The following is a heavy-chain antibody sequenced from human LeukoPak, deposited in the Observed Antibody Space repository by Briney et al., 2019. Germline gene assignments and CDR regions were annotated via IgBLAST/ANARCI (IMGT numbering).Heavy chain of an antibody. D-gene: IGHD3-10*01. CDR2: IDGDGSTT. CDR1: GFTFSTYW. V-gene: IGHV3-74*03. Sequence: PGGSLRLSCTASGFTFSTYWINWVRQSPGKGLVWVALIDGDGSTTTHADSVKGRFTISRDNAKNTAYLQMNSLRDEDTAVYFCARDYAGSPDYWDQGTLVTVSA. CDR3: ARDYAGSPDY. J-gene: IGHJ4*02.